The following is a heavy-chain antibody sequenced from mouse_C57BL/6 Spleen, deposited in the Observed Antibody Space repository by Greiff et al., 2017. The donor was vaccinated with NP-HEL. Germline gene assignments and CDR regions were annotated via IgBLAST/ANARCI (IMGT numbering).Heavy chain of an antibody. D-gene: IGHD1-1*01. CDR3: ARDGHYYGSSLYYAMDY. CDR2: SRNKANDYTT. Sequence: DVMLVESGGGLVQSGRSLRLSCATSGFTFSDFYMEWVRQAPGKGLEWIAASRNKANDYTTEYSASVKGRFIVSRDTSQSILYLQMNALRAEDTAIYYCARDGHYYGSSLYYAMDYWGQGTSVTVSS. J-gene: IGHJ4*01. V-gene: IGHV7-1*01. CDR1: GFTFSDFY.